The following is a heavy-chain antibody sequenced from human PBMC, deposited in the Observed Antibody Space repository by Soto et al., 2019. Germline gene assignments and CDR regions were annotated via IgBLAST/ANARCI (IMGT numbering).Heavy chain of an antibody. D-gene: IGHD3-3*01. J-gene: IGHJ4*02. Sequence: QVQLVESGGGVVQPGRSLRLSCAASGFTFSSYAMHWVRQAPGKGLVWVAVISYDGSNKYYADSVKGRFTISRDNSKNTLYLQMNSLRAEDTAVYYCARGTIEGHFDYWGQGTLVTVSS. CDR3: ARGTIEGHFDY. CDR2: ISYDGSNK. V-gene: IGHV3-30-3*01. CDR1: GFTFSSYA.